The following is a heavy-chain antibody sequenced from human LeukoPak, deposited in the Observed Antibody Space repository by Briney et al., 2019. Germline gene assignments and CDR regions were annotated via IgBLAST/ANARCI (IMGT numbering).Heavy chain of an antibody. CDR1: GYTFTSYD. Sequence: ASVKVSCKASGYTFTSYDINWVRQATGQGLEWMGWMNPNSGNTGYAQKFQGRVTITRNTSISTAYMELSSLRSEDTAVYYCARGGRPTYYDFWSGYFTFDYWGQGTLVTVSS. CDR2: MNPNSGNT. J-gene: IGHJ4*02. D-gene: IGHD3-3*01. CDR3: ARGGRPTYYDFWSGYFTFDY. V-gene: IGHV1-8*03.